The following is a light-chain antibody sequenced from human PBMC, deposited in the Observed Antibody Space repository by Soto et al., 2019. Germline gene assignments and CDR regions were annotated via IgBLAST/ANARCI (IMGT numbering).Light chain of an antibody. Sequence: EIVLTQSPATLSWSPGERATLSCRASQSVSSYLAWYQQKPGQAPRLLIYDASNRATGIPARFSGSGSGTDFTLTISSLEPEDFAVYYCQQRSNSPPFTFGPGTKVDIK. J-gene: IGKJ3*01. V-gene: IGKV3-11*01. CDR1: QSVSSY. CDR2: DAS. CDR3: QQRSNSPPFT.